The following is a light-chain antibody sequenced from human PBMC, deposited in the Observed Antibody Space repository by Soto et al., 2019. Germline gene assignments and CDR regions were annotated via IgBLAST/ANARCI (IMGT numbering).Light chain of an antibody. J-gene: IGKJ3*01. CDR3: QQYGRSATFT. V-gene: IGKV3-20*01. Sequence: EIVLTQSQGTLSASPGERATLSCRASQSVSGNYLAWYQQELGQAHRLLIYGATSRATGIPDRFSGSVSGTDFTLTISRLEPEDFAVYYCQQYGRSATFTFGPGTKVDIK. CDR2: GAT. CDR1: QSVSGNY.